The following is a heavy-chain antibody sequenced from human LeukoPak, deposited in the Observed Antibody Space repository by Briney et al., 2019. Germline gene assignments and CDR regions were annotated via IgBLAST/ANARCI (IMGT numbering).Heavy chain of an antibody. V-gene: IGHV4-39*01. Sequence: SETLSLTCTVSGGSISSSSYYWGWIRQPPGNGLEWIGSIYYSGSTYNNPSLKSRVSISVDTSKSQFCLKLSSVTAADTAVYYCARFNGYGSGSYYTINYWGQGTLVTVSS. D-gene: IGHD3-10*01. CDR1: GGSISSSSYY. J-gene: IGHJ4*02. CDR3: ARFNGYGSGSYYTINY. CDR2: IYYSGST.